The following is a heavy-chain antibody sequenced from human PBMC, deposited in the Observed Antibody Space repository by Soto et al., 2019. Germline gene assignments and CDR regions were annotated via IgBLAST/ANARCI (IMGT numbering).Heavy chain of an antibody. D-gene: IGHD3-22*01. V-gene: IGHV3-48*03. CDR2: ISSSGITS. CDR3: ARGLTYYYDSRGYSDAFDI. Sequence: GGSLRLSCAASGFTFSRYEMNWVRQAPGKGLEWVSYISSSGITSYYADSVKGRFTISRDNAKNSLYLQMNSLRAEDTAVYYCARGLTYYYDSRGYSDAFDIWGQGTMVTVSS. CDR1: GFTFSRYE. J-gene: IGHJ3*02.